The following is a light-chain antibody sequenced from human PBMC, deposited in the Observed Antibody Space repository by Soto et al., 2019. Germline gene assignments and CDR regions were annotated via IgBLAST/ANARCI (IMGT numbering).Light chain of an antibody. CDR2: AAS. V-gene: IGKV1-5*01. J-gene: IGKJ5*01. Sequence: DIQMTQSPSTLSASVGDRVTITCRASQSISSWLAWYQQKPGKAPDLLIYAASSLKSGVPSRFRGSGSGTHFTLTITGLQPADFATYYCQQNFSIPITFGQGTRLEIK. CDR1: QSISSW. CDR3: QQNFSIPIT.